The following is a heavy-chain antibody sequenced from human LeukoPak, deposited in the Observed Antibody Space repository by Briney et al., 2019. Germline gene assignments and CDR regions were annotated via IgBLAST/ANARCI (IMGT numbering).Heavy chain of an antibody. J-gene: IGHJ6*03. CDR2: INPNSGGT. Sequence: ASVKVSCKASGYTFTGYYMHWVRQAPGQGLEWMGWINPNSGGTNYAQKFQGRVTMTRDTSISTAYMELSRLRSDDTAVYYCARDHRYSYGYEASYYYYYMDVWGEGTTVTISS. CDR1: GYTFTGYY. CDR3: ARDHRYSYGYEASYYYYYMDV. D-gene: IGHD5-18*01. V-gene: IGHV1-2*02.